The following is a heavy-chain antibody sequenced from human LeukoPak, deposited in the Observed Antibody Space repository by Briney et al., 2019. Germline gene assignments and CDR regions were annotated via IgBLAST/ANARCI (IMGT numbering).Heavy chain of an antibody. J-gene: IGHJ4*02. Sequence: PGGSLRLSCAASGFTFSGCAMGWVRQAPGKGLEWVSVISGGGGSTYYADPVKGRFTISRDNSKNTLYLQMNSLRAEDTAVYYCAKGRYGSSRYPFDYWGQGTLVTVSS. CDR2: ISGGGGST. D-gene: IGHD6-13*01. CDR1: GFTFSGCA. V-gene: IGHV3-23*01. CDR3: AKGRYGSSRYPFDY.